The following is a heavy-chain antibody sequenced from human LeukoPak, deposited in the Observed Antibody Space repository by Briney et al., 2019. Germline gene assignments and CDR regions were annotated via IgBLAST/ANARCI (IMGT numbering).Heavy chain of an antibody. D-gene: IGHD3-22*01. V-gene: IGHV3-23*01. Sequence: GGSLRLSCAASGFTFSSYAMSWVRQAPGKGLEWVSAISSSGGSTYYADSVKGRFTISRDNSKNTLFLQMHSLRAEDTAVFYCAKCAVVYYYDSSGYYYDYWGQGTLVTVSS. CDR3: AKCAVVYYYDSSGYYYDY. J-gene: IGHJ4*02. CDR1: GFTFSSYA. CDR2: ISSSGGST.